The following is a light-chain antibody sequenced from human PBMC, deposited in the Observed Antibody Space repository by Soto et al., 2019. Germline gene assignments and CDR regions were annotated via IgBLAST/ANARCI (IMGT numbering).Light chain of an antibody. V-gene: IGLV2-14*01. J-gene: IGLJ1*01. CDR1: SSDVGGYIY. Sequence: QSVLTQPASVSGAPGQSITIACTGASSDVGGYIYVSWFQQHPGKAPKLIIYEVSNRPSGVSDRFSASKSGNTASLTISGLQADDESTYYCRSYSSTSPPVLGSGPNSTVL. CDR3: RSYSSTSPPV. CDR2: EVS.